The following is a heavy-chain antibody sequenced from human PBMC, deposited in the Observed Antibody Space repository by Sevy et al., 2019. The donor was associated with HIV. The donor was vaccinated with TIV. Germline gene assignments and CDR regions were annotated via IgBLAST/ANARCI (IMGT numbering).Heavy chain of an antibody. CDR2: IYYSAST. D-gene: IGHD3-9*01. J-gene: IGHJ6*02. V-gene: IGHV4-59*01. CDR1: GGSISNFY. Sequence: SETLSLTCTVSGGSISNFYWSWIRQPPGKGLEWIGNIYYSASTNYNPSLKSRVTISVDTSKNQLSLRLNSVTAGDTAVYYCAREPPYYDILSGYSYGMDVWGQGTTVTVSS. CDR3: AREPPYYDILSGYSYGMDV.